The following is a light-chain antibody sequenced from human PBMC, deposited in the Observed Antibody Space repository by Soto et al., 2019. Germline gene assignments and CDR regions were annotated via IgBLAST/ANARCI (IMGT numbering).Light chain of an antibody. CDR3: QQYGTSPIT. V-gene: IGKV3-20*01. CDR2: GAY. Sequence: EIELTQSPGTLSLSPGERATLSCRASQSLSSGYLAWYQQKPAQAPRLLIYGAYRRATGIPDRFSGSGSGTDFTLTISRLEPEDFAVYYCQQYGTSPITFGQGTRLEI. CDR1: QSLSSGY. J-gene: IGKJ5*01.